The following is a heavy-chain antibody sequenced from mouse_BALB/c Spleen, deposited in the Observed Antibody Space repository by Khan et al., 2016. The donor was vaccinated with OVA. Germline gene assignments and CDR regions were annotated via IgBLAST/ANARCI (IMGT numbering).Heavy chain of an antibody. Sequence: VQLQESGAELARPGASVRLSCKASGYTFTDYYINWMKQRTGQGLEWIGHIYPGNDNTYYNENFTGKATLTADKSSSTAFMHLSSLTSEDSAVYFCSRSGLGSFAFWGQGTLVTVS. CDR1: GYTFTDYY. CDR3: SRSGLGSFAF. D-gene: IGHD3-1*01. CDR2: IYPGNDNT. V-gene: IGHV1-77*01. J-gene: IGHJ3*01.